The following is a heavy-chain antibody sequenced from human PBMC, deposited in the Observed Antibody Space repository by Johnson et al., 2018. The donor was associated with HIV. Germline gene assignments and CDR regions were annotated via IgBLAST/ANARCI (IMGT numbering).Heavy chain of an antibody. CDR1: GFTFSSYA. CDR2: ISYDGSNK. J-gene: IGHJ3*02. D-gene: IGHD6-6*01. Sequence: QMQLVESGGGVVQPGRSLRLSCAASGFTFSSYAMHWVRQAPGKGLEWVAVISYDGSNKYYADSVKGRFTISRDNSKNTLYLQMNSLRAEDTAVYYCARDKGIAARLGAFDIWGQGTMVTVSS. V-gene: IGHV3-30-3*01. CDR3: ARDKGIAARLGAFDI.